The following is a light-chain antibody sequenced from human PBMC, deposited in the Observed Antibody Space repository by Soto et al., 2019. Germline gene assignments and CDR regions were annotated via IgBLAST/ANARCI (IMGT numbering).Light chain of an antibody. Sequence: DIQMTQSPSSLSASVGDRVTITCRASQSIRTYLNWYQQKPGKAPKVLIPAASNLQSGVPSRFSGSGSGTDFTLTISSLQPEDFGTYYCQQSYSTPRTFGQGTKVEIK. CDR3: QQSYSTPRT. CDR1: QSIRTY. J-gene: IGKJ1*01. CDR2: AAS. V-gene: IGKV1-39*01.